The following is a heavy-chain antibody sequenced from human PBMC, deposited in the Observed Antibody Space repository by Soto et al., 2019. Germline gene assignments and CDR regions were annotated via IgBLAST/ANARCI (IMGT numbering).Heavy chain of an antibody. Sequence: ASVKVSCKXSGYTFTSYDINWVRQATGQGLEWMGWMNPNSGNTGYAQKFQGRVTMTRNTSISTAYMELSSLRSEDTAVYYCARGEGWLRSLYYYYGMDVWGQGTTVTVSS. V-gene: IGHV1-8*01. CDR2: MNPNSGNT. J-gene: IGHJ6*02. CDR1: GYTFTSYD. D-gene: IGHD5-12*01. CDR3: ARGEGWLRSLYYYYGMDV.